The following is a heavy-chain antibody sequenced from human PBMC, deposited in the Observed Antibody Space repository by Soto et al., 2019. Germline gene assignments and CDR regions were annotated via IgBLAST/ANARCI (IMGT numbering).Heavy chain of an antibody. CDR2: IIPIFGTA. D-gene: IGHD5-18*01. Sequence: QVQLVQSGAEVKKPGSSVKVSCKASGGTFSSYAISWVRQAPGQGLEWMGGIIPIFGTANDAQKFQGRVTITADESTSTAYMELSSLRSEDTSVYYCASLLVDKAMAPGSDYWGQGTLVTVSS. CDR1: GGTFSSYA. V-gene: IGHV1-69*01. CDR3: ASLLVDKAMAPGSDY. J-gene: IGHJ4*02.